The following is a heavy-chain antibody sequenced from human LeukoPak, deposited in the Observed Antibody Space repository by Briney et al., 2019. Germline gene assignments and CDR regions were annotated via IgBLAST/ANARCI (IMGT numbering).Heavy chain of an antibody. Sequence: GGSLRLSCTASGLTFGDYAMSWVRQAPGKGLEWVGFIRNKAYGGTTDYAASVKGRFTISRDDSKSIAYLQVNSLKTDDTAVYYCTKYDSSGWYFDYWGQGTLVTVSS. CDR3: TKYDSSGWYFDY. J-gene: IGHJ4*02. CDR2: IRNKAYGGTT. V-gene: IGHV3-49*04. CDR1: GLTFGDYA. D-gene: IGHD6-25*01.